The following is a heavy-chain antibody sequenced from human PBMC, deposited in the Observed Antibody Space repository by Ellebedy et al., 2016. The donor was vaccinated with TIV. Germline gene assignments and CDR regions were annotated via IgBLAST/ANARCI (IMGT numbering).Heavy chain of an antibody. Sequence: AASLKVSCKASGYTFTDYGIAWVRQAPGQSLEWMGWISAYNGNTNYEQKLQGRAIMTTDTSTSTAYLELRSLISDDTAVYYCARPHKFNYYDSSGYFYSSLNYWGQGTLVAVSS. CDR2: ISAYNGNT. D-gene: IGHD3-22*01. CDR1: GYTFTDYG. J-gene: IGHJ4*02. CDR3: ARPHKFNYYDSSGYFYSSLNY. V-gene: IGHV1-18*04.